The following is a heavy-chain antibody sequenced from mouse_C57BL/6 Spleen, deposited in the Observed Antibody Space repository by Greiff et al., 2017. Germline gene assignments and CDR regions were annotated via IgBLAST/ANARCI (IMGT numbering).Heavy chain of an antibody. Sequence: QVQLKESGAELARPGASVKLSCKASGYTFTSYGISWVKQRTGQGLEWIGEIYPRSGNTYYNEKFKGKATLTADKSSSTAYMELRSLTSEDSAVYFCARSGGYYYGSKDYWGQGTTLTVSS. CDR1: GYTFTSYG. J-gene: IGHJ2*01. D-gene: IGHD1-1*01. V-gene: IGHV1-81*01. CDR2: IYPRSGNT. CDR3: ARSGGYYYGSKDY.